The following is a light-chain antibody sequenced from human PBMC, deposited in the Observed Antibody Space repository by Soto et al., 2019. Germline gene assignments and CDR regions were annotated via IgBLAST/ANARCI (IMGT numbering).Light chain of an antibody. Sequence: EIVLTQSPGTLSLSPGERATLSCKASQSVSSSYLAWYRQKPGQAPRLLIHGASSRATGIPDRVSGSGSGTDFTLTISRLEPEDFAVYYCQQYGSSPSITFGKGTRLDIK. V-gene: IGKV3-20*01. CDR3: QQYGSSPSIT. J-gene: IGKJ5*01. CDR1: QSVSSSY. CDR2: GAS.